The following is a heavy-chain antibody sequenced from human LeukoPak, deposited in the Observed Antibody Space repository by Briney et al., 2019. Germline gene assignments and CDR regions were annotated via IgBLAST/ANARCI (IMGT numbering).Heavy chain of an antibody. CDR1: GFTFSSYG. CDR3: ARDGYTIFGVVKD. V-gene: IGHV3-7*01. D-gene: IGHD3-3*01. Sequence: GGSLRLSCAASGFTFSSYGMHWVRQAPGKGLEWVANIKQDGSEKYYVDSVKGRFTISRDNAKNSLYLQMNSLRAEDTAEYYCARDGYTIFGVVKDWGQGTLVTVSS. J-gene: IGHJ4*02. CDR2: IKQDGSEK.